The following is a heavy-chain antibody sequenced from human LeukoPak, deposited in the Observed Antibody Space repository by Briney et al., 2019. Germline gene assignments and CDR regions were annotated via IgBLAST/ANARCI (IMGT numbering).Heavy chain of an antibody. V-gene: IGHV1-18*01. J-gene: IGHJ4*02. D-gene: IGHD2-21*01. CDR2: ISAYNGDT. CDR3: ARIAYCGGDCYTTYFDY. CDR1: GYTFARYG. Sequence: ASVKVSCKASGYTFARYGVNWVRQAPGQGLEWMGWISAYNGDTNHAQKLQGRITMTTDTSTSTAYMELRSLRSDDTAVYYCARIAYCGGDCYTTYFDYWGQGAQVAVSS.